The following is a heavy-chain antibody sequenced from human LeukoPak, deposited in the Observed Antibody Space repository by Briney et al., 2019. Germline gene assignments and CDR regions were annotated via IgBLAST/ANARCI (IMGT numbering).Heavy chain of an antibody. CDR2: ISGSGGST. CDR3: AKDHSSNFHWYFDL. J-gene: IGHJ2*01. D-gene: IGHD6-13*01. V-gene: IGHV3-23*01. CDR1: GFTFSSYA. Sequence: GGSLRLSCAASGFTFSSYAMSWVRQAPGKGLEWVSVISGSGGSTYYADSVKGRFTISRDNSKNTLSLQMNSLRAEDTAVYYCAKDHSSNFHWYFDLWGRGTLVTDSS.